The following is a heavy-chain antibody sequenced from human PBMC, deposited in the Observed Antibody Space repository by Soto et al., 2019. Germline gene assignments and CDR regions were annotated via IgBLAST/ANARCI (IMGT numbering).Heavy chain of an antibody. CDR3: ARDRGGRDYYGSGTDYYYYGMDV. D-gene: IGHD3-10*01. J-gene: IGHJ6*02. CDR2: IYSGGST. CDR1: GFTVSSNY. V-gene: IGHV3-66*01. Sequence: GGSLRLSCAASGFTVSSNYMSWVRQAPGRGREWVSVIYSGGSTYYADSVKGRFTISRANSKNTLYLKMNSLRAEDRSVYYCARDRGGRDYYGSGTDYYYYGMDVWGQGTTVTVSS.